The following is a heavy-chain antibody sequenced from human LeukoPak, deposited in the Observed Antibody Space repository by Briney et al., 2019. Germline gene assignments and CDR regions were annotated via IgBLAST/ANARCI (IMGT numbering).Heavy chain of an antibody. CDR3: ARVSVNYYGMDV. D-gene: IGHD6-25*01. CDR1: GYTFTSYD. Sequence: ASVKVSCKASGYTFTSYDINWVRQATGQGLEWMGWMNPNSGNTGYAQKFQGRVTMTRNTSISTAYMELSSLRSEDTAVYYCARVSVNYYGMDVWGQGTTVTVSS. CDR2: MNPNSGNT. J-gene: IGHJ6*02. V-gene: IGHV1-8*01.